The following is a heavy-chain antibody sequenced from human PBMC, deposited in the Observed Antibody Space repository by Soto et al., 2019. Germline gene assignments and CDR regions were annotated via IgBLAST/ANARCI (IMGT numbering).Heavy chain of an antibody. CDR1: GFTVNSKY. Sequence: EVQLVESGGGLIQPGGSLRLSCAASGFTVNSKYMIWVRQAPGKGLEWVSVMYGSDRIDYADSVKGRFTISRDNSKNTLFLQMNSLRAEDTAVYYCATSHYSNGAFDYWGQGTLVTVSS. CDR3: ATSHYSNGAFDY. J-gene: IGHJ4*02. V-gene: IGHV3-53*01. CDR2: MYGSDRI. D-gene: IGHD2-15*01.